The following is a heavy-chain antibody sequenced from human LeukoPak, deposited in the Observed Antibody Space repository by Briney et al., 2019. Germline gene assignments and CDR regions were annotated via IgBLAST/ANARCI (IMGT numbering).Heavy chain of an antibody. D-gene: IGHD6-13*01. J-gene: IGHJ4*02. CDR3: AKARYNSSWYGSDY. V-gene: IGHV3-23*01. CDR1: GFTFSSYA. Sequence: GGSLRLSCEAPGFTFSSYAMSWVRQAPGKGLEWVSGISGSGGSTYYADSVKGRFTISRDNSKNTLYLQMNSLAAEDTAVYFCAKARYNSSWYGSDYWGQGTLVSVSS. CDR2: ISGSGGST.